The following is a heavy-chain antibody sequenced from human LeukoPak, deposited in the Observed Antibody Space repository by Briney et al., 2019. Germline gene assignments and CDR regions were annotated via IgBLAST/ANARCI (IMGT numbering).Heavy chain of an antibody. D-gene: IGHD2-15*01. CDR1: GGSISSSDYY. CDR3: ARAWVVVVAATKIVGADPDYFDY. Sequence: SETLSLTCTVSGGSISSSDYYWGWIRQPPGKGLEWIGSVSYSGSTNYNPSLKSRVTISVDTSKNQFSLKLSSVTAADTAVYYCARAWVVVVAATKIVGADPDYFDYWGQGTLVTVSS. J-gene: IGHJ4*02. V-gene: IGHV4-39*07. CDR2: VSYSGST.